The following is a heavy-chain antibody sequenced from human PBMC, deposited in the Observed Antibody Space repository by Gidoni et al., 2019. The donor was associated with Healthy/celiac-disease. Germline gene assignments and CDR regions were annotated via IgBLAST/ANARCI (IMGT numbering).Heavy chain of an antibody. J-gene: IGHJ2*01. CDR3: AKDGVVDDRALNIKGLWYFDL. D-gene: IGHD3-3*01. Sequence: QVQLVESGGGVVQPGGSLRLSCAASGFTFSSYGMHWFRQAPGKGLEGVAFIRYDGSNKYYADSVKGRFTISRDKSKNTLYLQMNSLRAEDTAVYYCAKDGVVDDRALNIKGLWYFDLWGRGTLVTVSS. V-gene: IGHV3-30*02. CDR2: IRYDGSNK. CDR1: GFTFSSYG.